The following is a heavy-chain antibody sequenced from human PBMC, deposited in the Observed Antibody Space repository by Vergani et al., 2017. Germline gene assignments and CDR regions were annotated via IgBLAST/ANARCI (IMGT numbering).Heavy chain of an antibody. CDR1: GGSISSYY. Sequence: QVQLQESGPGLVKPSETLSLTCTVPGGSISSYYWSWIRQPPGKGLEWIGYIYYSGSTNYNPSLKSRVTISVDTSKNQFSLKLSSVTAADTAVYYCARGPTVGATPIPIDYWGQGTLVTVSS. D-gene: IGHD1-26*01. CDR3: ARGPTVGATPIPIDY. V-gene: IGHV4-59*01. CDR2: IYYSGST. J-gene: IGHJ4*02.